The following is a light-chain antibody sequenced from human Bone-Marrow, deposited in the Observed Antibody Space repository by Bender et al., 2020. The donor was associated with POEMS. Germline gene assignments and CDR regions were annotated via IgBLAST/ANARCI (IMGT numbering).Light chain of an antibody. CDR2: DVS. CDR3: RSHTSSLDYV. CDR1: SSDVGGYNY. Sequence: QSALTQPASVSGSPGQSITISCTGTSSDVGGYNYVSWYQQHPDKAPKLIIYDVSSRPSGVSNRFSGSKSGNTASLTISGLQAEDEADYYCRSHTSSLDYVFGTGTKVTVL. J-gene: IGLJ1*01. V-gene: IGLV2-14*03.